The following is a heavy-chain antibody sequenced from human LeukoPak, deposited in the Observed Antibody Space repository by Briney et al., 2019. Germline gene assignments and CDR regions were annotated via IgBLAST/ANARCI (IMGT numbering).Heavy chain of an antibody. J-gene: IGHJ4*02. CDR1: GGSIS. CDR2: IYYSGST. CDR3: AREIGYDYVWGSAPYFDY. Sequence: SETLSLTCTVSGGSISWSWIRQPPGKGLEWIGYIYYSGSTNYNPSLKSRVTISVDTSKNQFSLKLSSVTAADTAVYYCAREIGYDYVWGSAPYFDYWGQGTLVTVSS. V-gene: IGHV4-59*01. D-gene: IGHD3-16*01.